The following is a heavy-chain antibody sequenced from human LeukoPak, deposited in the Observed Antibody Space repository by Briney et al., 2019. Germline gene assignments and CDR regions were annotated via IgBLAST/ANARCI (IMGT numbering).Heavy chain of an antibody. J-gene: IGHJ4*02. CDR2: INHSGST. CDR1: GGSFSGYY. Sequence: SETLSPTCAVYGGSFSGYYWSWIRQPPGKGLEWIGEINHSGSTNYNPSLKSRVTISVDTSKNQFSLKLSSVTAADTAVYYCARGIQLWSYYFDYWGQGTLVTVSS. D-gene: IGHD5-18*01. CDR3: ARGIQLWSYYFDY. V-gene: IGHV4-34*01.